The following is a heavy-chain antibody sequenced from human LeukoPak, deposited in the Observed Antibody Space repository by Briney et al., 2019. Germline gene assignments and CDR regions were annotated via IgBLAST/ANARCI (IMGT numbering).Heavy chain of an antibody. CDR2: ISGSGTNT. D-gene: IGHD5-18*01. V-gene: IGHV3-23*01. Sequence: PGGSLRLSCAASGFTFSSYAMNWVRQAPGQGLEWVSGISGSGTNTYYADSVKGRFTISRDNSKNTLYMQMNSLRVEDTAVYYGAKGDKPLIAMVKFDYWGQGTLVTVSS. J-gene: IGHJ4*02. CDR1: GFTFSSYA. CDR3: AKGDKPLIAMVKFDY.